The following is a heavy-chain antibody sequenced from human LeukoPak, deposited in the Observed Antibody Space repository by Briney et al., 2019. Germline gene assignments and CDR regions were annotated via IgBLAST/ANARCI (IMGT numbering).Heavy chain of an antibody. V-gene: IGHV3-74*01. D-gene: IGHD3-22*01. CDR2: INSDGSST. CDR1: GFTFSSYW. Sequence: PGGSLRLSCAASGFTFSSYWMHWVRQAPGKGLVWVSRINSDGSSTSYADSVKGRFTISRDNAKNTLYPQMNSLRAEDTAVYYCAITYYYDSSGYPVNWGQGTLVTVSS. J-gene: IGHJ4*02. CDR3: AITYYYDSSGYPVN.